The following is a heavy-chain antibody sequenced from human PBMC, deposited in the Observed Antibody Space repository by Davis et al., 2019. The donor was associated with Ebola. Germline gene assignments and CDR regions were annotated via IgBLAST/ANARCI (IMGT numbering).Heavy chain of an antibody. CDR1: GFTFSSYW. V-gene: IGHV3-7*01. Sequence: GESLKISCAASGFTFSSYWMSWVRQAPGKGLEWVANVKQDGSEKYYVDSVKGRFTISRDNAKNSLYLQMNSLRAEDTAVYYCARGEDYYYYGMDVWGQGTTVTVSS. CDR2: VKQDGSEK. CDR3: ARGEDYYYYGMDV. J-gene: IGHJ6*02.